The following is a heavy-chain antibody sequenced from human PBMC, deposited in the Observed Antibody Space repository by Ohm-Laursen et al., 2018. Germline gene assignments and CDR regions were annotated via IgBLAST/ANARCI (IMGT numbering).Heavy chain of an antibody. CDR2: IYYSGST. CDR3: ASGRIYDYVWGSAYYYYGMDV. D-gene: IGHD3-16*01. CDR1: GGSISSGGYY. V-gene: IGHV4-31*01. Sequence: TLSLTCTVSGGSISSGGYYWSWIRQHPGKGLEWIGYIYYSGSTYYNPSLKSLVTISVDTSKNQFSLKLSSVTAADTAVYYCASGRIYDYVWGSAYYYYGMDVWGQGTTVTVSS. J-gene: IGHJ6*02.